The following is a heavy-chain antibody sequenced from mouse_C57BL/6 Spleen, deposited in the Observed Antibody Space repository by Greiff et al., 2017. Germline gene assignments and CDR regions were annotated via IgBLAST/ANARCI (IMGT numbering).Heavy chain of an antibody. CDR3: ARGAYDGYEAMGY. CDR1: GYSFTGYY. J-gene: IGHJ4*01. Sequence: EVQLQQSGPELVKPGASVKISCKASGYSFTGYYMHWVKQSHGNILDWIGYIYPYNGVSSYNQKFKCQATLTVDNSSSTAYMELRSLTSDDSAVYYCARGAYDGYEAMGYWGQGTSVTVSS. D-gene: IGHD2-3*01. CDR2: IYPYNGVS. V-gene: IGHV1-31*01.